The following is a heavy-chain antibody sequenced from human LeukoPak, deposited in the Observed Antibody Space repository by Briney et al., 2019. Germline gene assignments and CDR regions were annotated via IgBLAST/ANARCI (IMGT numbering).Heavy chain of an antibody. V-gene: IGHV3-33*01. CDR3: ARDSSSSSPFDS. D-gene: IGHD6-6*01. CDR2: IWYDGSNK. CDR1: GFTFSSYC. Sequence: PGGSLRLSCAASGFTFSSYCMHWVRQAPGKGLEWVAVIWYDGSNKYYADSVKGRFPISRDNSKNTPYLQMNSLRAEDTAVYYCARDSSSSSPFDSWGQGTLVTVSS. J-gene: IGHJ4*02.